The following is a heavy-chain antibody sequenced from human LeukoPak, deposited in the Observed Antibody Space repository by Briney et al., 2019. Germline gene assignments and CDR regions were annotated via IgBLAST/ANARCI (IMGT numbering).Heavy chain of an antibody. CDR3: ARGGTDY. CDR2: ISPHSGGT. J-gene: IGHJ4*02. V-gene: IGHV1-2*06. Sequence: GASVKVSCKVSGYTFTGYYIYWVRQAPGQRLEWMGQISPHSGGTNYTQKFQGRVTMTRDTSISTAYMELSNLRSDDTAVYYCARGGTDYWGQGTLVTVSS. CDR1: GYTFTGYY. D-gene: IGHD5-12*01.